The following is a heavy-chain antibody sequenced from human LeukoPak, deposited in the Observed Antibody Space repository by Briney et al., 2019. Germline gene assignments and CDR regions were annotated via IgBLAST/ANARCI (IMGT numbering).Heavy chain of an antibody. CDR1: GGSISSYY. CDR3: ARGTAITGYYFDY. CDR2: INYSGST. D-gene: IGHD1-20*01. V-gene: IGHV4-59*08. J-gene: IGHJ4*02. Sequence: SETLSLTCTVSGGSISSYYWSWIRQPPGKGLEWIGYINYSGSTNYNPSLKSRVTISVDTSKNQFSLKLSSVTAADTAVYYCARGTAITGYYFDYWGQGTLVTVSS.